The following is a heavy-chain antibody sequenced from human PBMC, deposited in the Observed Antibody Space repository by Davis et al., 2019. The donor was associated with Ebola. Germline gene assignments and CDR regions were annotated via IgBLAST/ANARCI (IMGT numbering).Heavy chain of an antibody. J-gene: IGHJ4*02. CDR3: ARERPGIAVAPDY. CDR1: GYTFTSYG. Sequence: SVKVSCKASGYTFTSYGISWVRQAPGQGLEWMGGIIPIFGTASYAQKFQGRVTITADESTSTAYMELSSLRSEDTAVYYCARERPGIAVAPDYWGQGTLVTVSS. CDR2: IIPIFGTA. V-gene: IGHV1-69*13. D-gene: IGHD6-19*01.